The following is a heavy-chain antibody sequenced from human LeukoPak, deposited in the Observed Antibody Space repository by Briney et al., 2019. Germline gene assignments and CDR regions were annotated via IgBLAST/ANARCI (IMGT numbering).Heavy chain of an antibody. J-gene: IGHJ4*02. Sequence: GGSLRLSCAASGFTFSGFSVSWVRQSPTKGLEWVANIKQDGSERYYVDSVKGRFTISRDNAKNSLSLQMNNLRVEDTAVYYCARAGSHWHYVYWGQGTVVTVSS. V-gene: IGHV3-7*01. CDR3: ARAGSHWHYVY. CDR2: IKQDGSER. CDR1: GFTFSGFS. D-gene: IGHD3-10*01.